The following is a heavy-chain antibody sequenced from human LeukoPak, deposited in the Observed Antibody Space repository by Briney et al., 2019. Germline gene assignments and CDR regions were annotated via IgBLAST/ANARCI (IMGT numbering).Heavy chain of an antibody. CDR1: GFSLRTTGAG. J-gene: IGHJ4*02. D-gene: IGHD4-17*01. V-gene: IGHV2-5*02. CDR3: ARSHGEFDS. Sequence: SGPTLVKPTQTLTLTYNFSGFSLRTTGAGVGWIRQPQGKTLEWLASIYWDDDTRYSPSLKNRLTITKDTSKNQVVLTMTNMDPVDTATYFCARSHGEFDSWGQGILVTVSS. CDR2: IYWDDDT.